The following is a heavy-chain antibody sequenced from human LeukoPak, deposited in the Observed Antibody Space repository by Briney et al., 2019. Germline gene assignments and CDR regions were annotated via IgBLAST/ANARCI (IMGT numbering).Heavy chain of an antibody. CDR1: GCTFTSYD. V-gene: IGHV1-8*01. J-gene: IGHJ5*02. D-gene: IGHD3-3*01. Sequence: ASVKVSCKASGCTFTSYDIYWVRQATGQGLEWIGWMNPNSGNTGYAQKLQGRVTMTRNTSISTSYMELSSLRSEDTAVYYCARVYYDFWSGYFLVDPWGQGNLVTVSS. CDR3: ARVYYDFWSGYFLVDP. CDR2: MNPNSGNT.